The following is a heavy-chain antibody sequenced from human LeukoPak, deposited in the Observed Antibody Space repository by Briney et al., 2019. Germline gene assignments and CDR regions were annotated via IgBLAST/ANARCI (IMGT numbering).Heavy chain of an antibody. Sequence: GGSLRLSCAASGFTFSSFAMHWVRQAPGKGLEWVAVISNDGRDIKYADSVKGRFTISRDNSKNTLSLQLNSLRAEDTAVYYCAKDRDYGAAKYYFAYWGQGALVTVSS. D-gene: IGHD4-17*01. V-gene: IGHV3-30*18. J-gene: IGHJ4*02. CDR2: ISNDGRDI. CDR3: AKDRDYGAAKYYFAY. CDR1: GFTFSSFA.